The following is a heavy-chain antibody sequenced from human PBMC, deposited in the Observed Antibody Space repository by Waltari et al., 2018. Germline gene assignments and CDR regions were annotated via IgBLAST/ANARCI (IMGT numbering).Heavy chain of an antibody. CDR2: IIPIFGTA. Sequence: QVQLVQSGAEVKKPGSSVKVSCKASGGTFSSYAISWVRPAPGQGLEWMGGIIPIFGTANYAQKFQGRVTITTDESTSTAYMELSSLRSEDTAVYYCARRAYCGGDCYYNWFDPWGQGTLVTVSS. CDR3: ARRAYCGGDCYYNWFDP. D-gene: IGHD2-21*01. V-gene: IGHV1-69*05. J-gene: IGHJ5*02. CDR1: GGTFSSYA.